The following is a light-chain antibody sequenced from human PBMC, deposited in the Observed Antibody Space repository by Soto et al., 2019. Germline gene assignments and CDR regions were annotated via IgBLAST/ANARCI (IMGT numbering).Light chain of an antibody. CDR1: SSDVGGYKY. CDR3: GSYTSSDTPDV. J-gene: IGLJ1*01. CDR2: VVS. V-gene: IGLV2-14*01. Sequence: QSALTQPASVSGSPGQSITISCTGTSSDVGGYKYVSWYQHHPDKAPKLIISVVSNRPSGVSNLFSGSKSGNTASLTISGLQAEDEADYYCGSYTSSDTPDVFGTGTKLTVL.